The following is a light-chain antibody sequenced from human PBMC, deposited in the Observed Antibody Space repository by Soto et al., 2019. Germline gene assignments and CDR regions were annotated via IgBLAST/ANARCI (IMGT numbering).Light chain of an antibody. Sequence: EIVMTQSPATLSVSPGDRATLSCRASQSVDNDLAWYQQKPGQPPRLLIYDASTRATGIPARFSGSQSGTEFTLTISSLLSEDFAVYYCQHYNNWPPYTFGQGTKLEIK. V-gene: IGKV3D-15*01. CDR2: DAS. J-gene: IGKJ2*01. CDR1: QSVDND. CDR3: QHYNNWPPYT.